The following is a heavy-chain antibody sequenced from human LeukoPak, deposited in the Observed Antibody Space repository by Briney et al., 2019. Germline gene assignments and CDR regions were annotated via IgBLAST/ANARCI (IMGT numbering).Heavy chain of an antibody. CDR3: ARGASTVTGYFDY. V-gene: IGHV4-4*02. D-gene: IGHD4-17*01. Sequence: SETLSLTCAVSGASISSYNCWGWVRQSPGKVLEWIGEIYRSGITDYNPSLKSRVTISVDKSKNQFSLKLNSGTAADTAMYYCARGASTVTGYFDYWGQGTLVTVSS. J-gene: IGHJ4*02. CDR2: IYRSGIT. CDR1: GASISSYNC.